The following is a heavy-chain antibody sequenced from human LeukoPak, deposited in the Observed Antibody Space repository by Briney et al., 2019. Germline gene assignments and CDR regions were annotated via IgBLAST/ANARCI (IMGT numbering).Heavy chain of an antibody. Sequence: GGSLRLSCAASGFTFSDYYMSWIRQAPGKGLEWVSYISSSSSTIYYADSVKGRFTISRDNAKSSLYLQMNSLRDEDTAVYYCARVSGSSWYYDYWGQGTLVTVSS. D-gene: IGHD6-13*01. CDR1: GFTFSDYY. V-gene: IGHV3-11*04. CDR2: ISSSSSTI. CDR3: ARVSGSSWYYDY. J-gene: IGHJ4*02.